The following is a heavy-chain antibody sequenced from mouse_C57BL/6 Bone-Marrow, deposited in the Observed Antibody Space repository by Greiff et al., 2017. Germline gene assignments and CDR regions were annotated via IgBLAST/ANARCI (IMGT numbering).Heavy chain of an antibody. CDR1: GYTFTDYN. J-gene: IGHJ4*01. CDR3: ARCQLRLRKGPAMDY. CDR2: INPNNGGT. Sequence: EVQLQQSGPELVKPGASVKMSCKASGYTFTDYNMHWVKQSHGKSLEWIGYINPNNGGTSYNQKFKGKATLTVNKSSSTAYMELRSLTSEDSAVYYCARCQLRLRKGPAMDYWGQGTSVTVSS. D-gene: IGHD3-2*02. V-gene: IGHV1-22*01.